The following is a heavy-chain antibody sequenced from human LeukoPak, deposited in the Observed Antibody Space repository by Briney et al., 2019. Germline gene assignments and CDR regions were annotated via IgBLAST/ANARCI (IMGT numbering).Heavy chain of an antibody. J-gene: IGHJ4*02. Sequence: SSETLSLTCTVSGGSISSSSAYWGWIRQPPGKGLEWIGSIYYSKNTYYNPSLKSRVTISADTSKNQFSLTLGSVSATDTAVYYCVSPRGFSYGYFDYWGQGTLATVSS. CDR3: VSPRGFSYGYFDY. D-gene: IGHD5-18*01. V-gene: IGHV4-39*01. CDR1: GGSISSSSAY. CDR2: IYYSKNT.